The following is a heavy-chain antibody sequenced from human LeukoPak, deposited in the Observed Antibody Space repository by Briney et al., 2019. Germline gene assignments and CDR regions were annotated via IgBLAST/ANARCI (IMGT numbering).Heavy chain of an antibody. D-gene: IGHD3-22*01. J-gene: IGHJ4*02. CDR2: IYYTGNT. Sequence: PSETLSLTCTVSGGSINSYYWSWIRQPPGKGLEWIGYIYYTGNTNYNPSLKSRVTMSVDTSKNKFSLTLASVTAADTAVYYCAGNYYDSADPYYFDYWGQGTLVTVSS. CDR3: AGNYYDSADPYYFDY. V-gene: IGHV4-59*03. CDR1: GGSINSYY.